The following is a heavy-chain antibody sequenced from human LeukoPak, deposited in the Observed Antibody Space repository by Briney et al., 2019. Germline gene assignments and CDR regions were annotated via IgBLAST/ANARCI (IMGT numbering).Heavy chain of an antibody. Sequence: PGGSLRLSCAASGFTFSSYSMHWVRQAPGKGLEWVSSISSSSSYIYYADSVKGRFTISRDNAKNSLYLQMNSLRAEDTAVYYCAKEGSSWYYFDYWGQGTLVTVSS. CDR3: AKEGSSWYYFDY. D-gene: IGHD6-13*01. CDR1: GFTFSSYS. V-gene: IGHV3-21*01. CDR2: ISSSSSYI. J-gene: IGHJ4*02.